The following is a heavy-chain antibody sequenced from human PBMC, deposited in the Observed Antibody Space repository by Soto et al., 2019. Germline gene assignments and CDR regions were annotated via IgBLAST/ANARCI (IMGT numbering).Heavy chain of an antibody. V-gene: IGHV4-4*02. J-gene: IGHJ4*02. D-gene: IGHD1-26*01. CDR2: IAHDGHT. CDR3: VGGRDYDY. CDR1: SGSITTSVL. Sequence: SETLSLTCDVSSGSITTSVLWSWVRQFPGKGLEWIGEIAHDGHTNYNPSLSGRVTMSVDLSNSQFSLNVASVTAADTAVYFCVGGRDYDYWGQGTLVTVSS.